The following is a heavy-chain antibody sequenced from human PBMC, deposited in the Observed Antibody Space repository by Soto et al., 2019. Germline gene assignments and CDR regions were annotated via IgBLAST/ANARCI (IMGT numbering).Heavy chain of an antibody. V-gene: IGHV3-30-3*01. Sequence: GGSLRLSCAASGFIFSSYAMHWVRQAPGKGLEWVALISYDGNNKYYADSVKGRFTISRDNSKNTLYLQMNSLRPEDTAVFYCGRCSSTSCHLGSDYWGQGTLVTVSS. D-gene: IGHD2-2*01. CDR2: ISYDGNNK. CDR1: GFIFSSYA. J-gene: IGHJ4*02. CDR3: GRCSSTSCHLGSDY.